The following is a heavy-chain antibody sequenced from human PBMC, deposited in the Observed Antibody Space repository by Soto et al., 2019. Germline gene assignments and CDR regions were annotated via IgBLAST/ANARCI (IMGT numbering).Heavy chain of an antibody. CDR2: ISAYNGNT. CDR1: GYTFTSYG. V-gene: IGHV1-18*01. CDR3: ARHTLLYSSIWSLTNFGS. Sequence: ASVKVSCKASGYTFTSYGISWVRQAPGQGLEWMGWISAYNGNTNYAQKLQGRVTMTPDTSTSTAYMELRSLRSDDKAVYYCARHTLLYSSIWSLTNFGSGGEGVRVTLST. J-gene: IGHJ4*02. D-gene: IGHD6-13*01.